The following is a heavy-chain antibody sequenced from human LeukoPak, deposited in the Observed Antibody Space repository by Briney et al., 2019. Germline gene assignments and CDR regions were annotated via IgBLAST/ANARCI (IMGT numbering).Heavy chain of an antibody. CDR2: VYPGDSTT. D-gene: IGHD2-2*01. J-gene: IGHJ4*02. Sequence: GESLKISCKASGYTFTNYWIGWVRQMPGKGLEWMGFVYPGDSTTTYSPSFQGQVTISADKSINTAYLQWSSLRASDTAMYYCARHMPPLDWGQGTLVTVSS. CDR3: ARHMPPLD. CDR1: GYTFTNYW. V-gene: IGHV5-51*01.